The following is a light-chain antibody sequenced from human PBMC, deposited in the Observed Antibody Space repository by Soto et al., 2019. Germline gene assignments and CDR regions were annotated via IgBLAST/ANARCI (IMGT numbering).Light chain of an antibody. CDR3: SSHTSSTYWV. J-gene: IGLJ3*02. V-gene: IGLV2-14*01. CDR2: EVV. CDR1: SSDIGAYNF. Sequence: QSALTQPASVSGSPGQSVTISCTGTSSDIGAYNFVSWYQQHPGKAPKLLVYEVVRGLSDRFSGSKSGTTAFLTISGLQVEDEADYYCSSHTSSTYWVFGTGTKLTVL.